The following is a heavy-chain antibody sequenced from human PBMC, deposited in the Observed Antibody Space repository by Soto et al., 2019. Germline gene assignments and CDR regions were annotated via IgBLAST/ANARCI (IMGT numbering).Heavy chain of an antibody. CDR1: GYTNTSYG. V-gene: IGHV1-18*01. CDR2: ISAYNGNT. J-gene: IGHJ4*02. Sequence: GASVKVSCTASGYTNTSYGISWVRQAPGQGLEWMGWISAYNGNTNYAQKPQGRVTMTTDTSTSTAYMELRSLRSDDTAVYYCARDLGRFLEWLFVPYYFGYWGQGTLVTVSS. CDR3: ARDLGRFLEWLFVPYYFGY. D-gene: IGHD3-3*01.